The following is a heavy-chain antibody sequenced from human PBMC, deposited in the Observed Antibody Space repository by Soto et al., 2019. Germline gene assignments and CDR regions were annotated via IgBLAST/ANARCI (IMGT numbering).Heavy chain of an antibody. CDR2: VSDNGGSRGGT. J-gene: IGHJ3*02. Sequence: EVELLESGGGLVQPGGSPRLSCKASGFMFNNSAMTWVRQAPGQGLQWVASVSDNGGSRGGTYYADSVKGRFTISRDNSKTTLYLQLDSLTGADTAVYYCARAKAVVIAALDIWGQGTMVTVSS. CDR3: ARAKAVVIAALDI. CDR1: GFMFNNSA. V-gene: IGHV3-23*01. D-gene: IGHD2-21*01.